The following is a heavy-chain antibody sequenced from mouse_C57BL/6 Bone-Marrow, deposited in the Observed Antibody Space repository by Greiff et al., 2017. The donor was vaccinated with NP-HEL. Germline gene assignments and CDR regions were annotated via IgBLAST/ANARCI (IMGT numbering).Heavy chain of an antibody. D-gene: IGHD2-3*01. CDR3: ARSPYDGYDVWYYAMDY. CDR2: ISYSGST. J-gene: IGHJ4*01. Sequence: EVKLQESGPGLAKPSQTLSLTCSVTGYSITSDYWNWIRKFPGNKLEYMGYISYSGSTYYNPSLKSRISITRDTSKNQYYLQLNSVTTEDTATYYCARSPYDGYDVWYYAMDYWGQGTSVTVSS. CDR1: GYSITSDY. V-gene: IGHV3-8*01.